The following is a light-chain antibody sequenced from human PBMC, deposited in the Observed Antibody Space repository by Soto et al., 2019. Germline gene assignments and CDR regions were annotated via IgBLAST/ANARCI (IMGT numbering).Light chain of an antibody. V-gene: IGLV2-14*01. CDR2: DVN. Sequence: QSALTQPASVSGSPGQSITISCTGTGSDVGGYNYVSWYQQHPGKAPKLMIYDVNTRPSGVSNRFSGTKSGNTASLTISGLQAEDEADYYCSSYTSSISFGGGTKLTVL. CDR3: SSYTSSIS. CDR1: GSDVGGYNY. J-gene: IGLJ2*01.